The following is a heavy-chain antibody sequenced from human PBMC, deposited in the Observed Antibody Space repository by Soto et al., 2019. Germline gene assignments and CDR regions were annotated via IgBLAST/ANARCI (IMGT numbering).Heavy chain of an antibody. D-gene: IGHD2-21*01. V-gene: IGHV3-23*01. J-gene: IGHJ4*02. CDR2: ISVSGGRI. CDR1: GFIFSTSA. CDR3: EKDACGTECFSHFDY. Sequence: EVQLLESGGGLVQPGGSLRLSCAASGFIFSTSAMNWVRQAPGKGLEWVSSISVSGGRIYYADSVKGRFTISRDNSKNTLYLQMNSLRAEDTAVYYCEKDACGTECFSHFDYWGQGALVTVSS.